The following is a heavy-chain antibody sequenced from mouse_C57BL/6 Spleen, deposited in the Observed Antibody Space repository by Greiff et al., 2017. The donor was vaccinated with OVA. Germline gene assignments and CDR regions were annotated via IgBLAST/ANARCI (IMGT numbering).Heavy chain of an antibody. D-gene: IGHD2-4*01. Sequence: QVQLQQSGAELVKPGASVKISCKASGYAFSSYWMNWVKQRPGKGLEWIGQIYPGDGDTNYNGKFKGKATLTADKSSSTAYMQLSSLTSEDSAVYFCARPPIYYDYDKDAMDYWGQGTSVTVSS. CDR1: GYAFSSYW. CDR2: IYPGDGDT. CDR3: ARPPIYYDYDKDAMDY. V-gene: IGHV1-80*01. J-gene: IGHJ4*01.